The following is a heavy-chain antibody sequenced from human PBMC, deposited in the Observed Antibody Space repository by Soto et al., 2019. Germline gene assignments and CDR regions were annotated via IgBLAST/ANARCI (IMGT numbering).Heavy chain of an antibody. CDR1: GFTFSSYW. J-gene: IGHJ6*04. CDR3: XXXXXXXXXXXXXXXXXXXXV. Sequence: EVQLVESGGGLVQPGGSLRLSCAASGFTFSSYWMSWVRQAPGKGLXXXXXXXXDGSEKYYVDSVKGRFTISRDNAKXXXXXXXXXXXXXXXXXXXXXXXXXXXXXXXXXXXXXXXXVWGKGTTVTVSS. V-gene: IGHV3-7*01. CDR2: XXXDGSEK.